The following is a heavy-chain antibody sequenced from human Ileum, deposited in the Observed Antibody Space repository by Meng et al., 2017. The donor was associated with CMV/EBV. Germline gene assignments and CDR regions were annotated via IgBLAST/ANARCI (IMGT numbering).Heavy chain of an antibody. CDR3: ARDLTVGTYYGMDV. CDR2: ISGSGSYI. CDR1: AFSFSTYS. V-gene: IGHV3-21*01. Sequence: GGSLRLSCAASAFSFSTYSMNWVRQAPGRGLEWVSSISGSGSYINYADSVKGRFTISRDNAKNSLYLQMNSLGAEDTAVYYCARDLTVGTYYGMDVWGQGTMVTVSS. J-gene: IGHJ6*02. D-gene: IGHD1-14*01.